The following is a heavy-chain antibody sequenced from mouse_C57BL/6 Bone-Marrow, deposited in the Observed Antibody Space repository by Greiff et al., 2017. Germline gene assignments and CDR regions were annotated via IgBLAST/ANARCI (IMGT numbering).Heavy chain of an antibody. CDR3: TRSDNLFDY. J-gene: IGHJ2*01. CDR2: IDPETGGT. Sequence: VQLKESGAELVRPGASVTLSCKASGYTFTDYEMHWVKQTPVHGLEWIGAIDPETGGTAYNQKFKGKAILTADKSSSTAYMELRSLTSEDSAVYYCTRSDNLFDYWGQGTTLTVSS. CDR1: GYTFTDYE. D-gene: IGHD1-3*01. V-gene: IGHV1-15*01.